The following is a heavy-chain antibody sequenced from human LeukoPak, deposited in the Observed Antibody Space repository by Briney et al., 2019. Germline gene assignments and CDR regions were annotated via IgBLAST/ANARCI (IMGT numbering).Heavy chain of an antibody. CDR3: AGSDPTINARRAAEYGYFDL. J-gene: IGHJ2*01. Sequence: GGALRLSCSASGFSFVDYVMSWVRQAPGKGLEWVSPINWSGGRRGYAEAVKGRFTISRDNAKKPLYLQMNSWRAEDVAVYYGAGSDPTINARRAAEYGYFDLWGGGTLVTVSS. V-gene: IGHV3-20*04. D-gene: IGHD3-16*02. CDR2: INWSGGRR. CDR1: GFSFVDYV.